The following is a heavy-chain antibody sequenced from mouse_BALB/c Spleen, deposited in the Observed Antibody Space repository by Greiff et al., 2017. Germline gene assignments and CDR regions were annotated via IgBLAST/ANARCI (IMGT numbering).Heavy chain of an antibody. D-gene: IGHD2-1*01. CDR1: GFNITDTY. CDR3: ARYGNYVLDY. Sequence: VQLQQSGAELVKPGASVKLSCTASGFNITDTYMHWVKQRPEQGLEWIGRINPANGNTKYDPKFQGKATITADTSSNTAYLQLSSLTSGDTAVYYWARYGNYVLDYRGQGTTLTVSS. J-gene: IGHJ2*01. CDR2: INPANGNT. V-gene: IGHV14-3*02.